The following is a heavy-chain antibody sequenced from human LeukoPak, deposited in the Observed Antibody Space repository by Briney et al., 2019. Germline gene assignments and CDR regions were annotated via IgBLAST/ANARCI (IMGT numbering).Heavy chain of an antibody. J-gene: IGHJ4*02. V-gene: IGHV4-31*03. D-gene: IGHD6-19*01. CDR2: IYYSGST. Sequence: SETLSLTCTVSGGSISSGGYYWSWIRQHPGKGLEWIGYIYYSGSTYYNPSLKSRVTISVDTSKNQFSLKLSSVTAADTAVYYCARDRGGLSGWEFDYWGQGTLVTVSS. CDR3: ARDRGGLSGWEFDY. CDR1: GGSISSGGYY.